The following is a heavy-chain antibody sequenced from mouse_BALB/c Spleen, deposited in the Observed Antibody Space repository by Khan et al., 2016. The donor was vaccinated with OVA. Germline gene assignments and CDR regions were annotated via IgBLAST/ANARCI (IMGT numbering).Heavy chain of an antibody. CDR3: ARGGYGGFAY. J-gene: IGHJ3*01. CDR1: GYTFTSYD. Sequence: QVRLQQSGAELVKPGASVTLSCKASGYTFTSYDINWVRQRPEQGLEWIGWMFPGDGSTKYNENFKGKATLTPDKSSSTAYMQLSRVTSEGSGCYVCARGGYGGFAYWGEGTLVIVSA. CDR2: MFPGDGST. D-gene: IGHD2-14*01. V-gene: IGHV1-85*01.